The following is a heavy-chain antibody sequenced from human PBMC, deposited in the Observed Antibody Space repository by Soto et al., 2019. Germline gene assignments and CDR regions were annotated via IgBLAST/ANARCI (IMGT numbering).Heavy chain of an antibody. D-gene: IGHD3-3*02. J-gene: IGHJ4*02. CDR3: ANRLREKTILTIISHIDY. CDR1: SVSMSSPGVG. V-gene: IGHV2-5*01. Sequence: SVPTLLNPTHTLTLTFTFSSVSMSSPGVGVGGIRQPPGKALEGLAVIHWNDYKRCSPSLKSRLSINKDTSKNQVVTTMGELDSVETSTYYCANRLREKTILTIISHIDYWGQGIQGTVSS. CDR2: IHWNDYK.